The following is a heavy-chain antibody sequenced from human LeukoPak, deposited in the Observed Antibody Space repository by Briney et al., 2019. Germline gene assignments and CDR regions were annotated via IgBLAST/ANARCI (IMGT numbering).Heavy chain of an antibody. D-gene: IGHD3-22*01. J-gene: IGHJ4*02. Sequence: GGCLRLSCAASGFTFDDYAMHWVRQAPGKGLEWGSGISWNSGSIGYADSAKGRFTISRDNAKNSLYLQMNSLRAEDTALYYCAKDYDSSGYYLYYFDYWGQGTLVTVSS. CDR2: ISWNSGSI. CDR3: AKDYDSSGYYLYYFDY. CDR1: GFTFDDYA. V-gene: IGHV3-9*01.